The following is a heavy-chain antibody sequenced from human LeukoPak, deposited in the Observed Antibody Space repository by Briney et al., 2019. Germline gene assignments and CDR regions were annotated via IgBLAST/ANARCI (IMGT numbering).Heavy chain of an antibody. V-gene: IGHV3-74*01. CDR1: GFTFSSYW. J-gene: IGHJ4*02. D-gene: IGHD1-7*01. CDR3: ARDGHAGATGTKLDY. Sequence: GGSLRLSCAASGFTFSSYWMHWVRQAPGEGLVWVSRINTDGSSTSYADSVKGRFTISRDNAKNTLYLQMNSPRAEDTAVYFCARDGHAGATGTKLDYWGQGVLVTVSP. CDR2: INTDGSST.